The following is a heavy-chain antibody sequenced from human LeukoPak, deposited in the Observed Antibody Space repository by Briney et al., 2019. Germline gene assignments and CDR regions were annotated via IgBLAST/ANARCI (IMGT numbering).Heavy chain of an antibody. CDR1: GGSISSGGYY. Sequence: SQTLSLTCTVSGGSISSGGYYWSWIRQHPGKGLEWIGYIYYSGSTYYNPSLKSRVTTSVDTSKNQFSLKLSSVTAADTAVYYCARSYGSGSYNWFDPWGQGTLVTVSS. D-gene: IGHD3-10*01. J-gene: IGHJ5*02. V-gene: IGHV4-31*03. CDR3: ARSYGSGSYNWFDP. CDR2: IYYSGST.